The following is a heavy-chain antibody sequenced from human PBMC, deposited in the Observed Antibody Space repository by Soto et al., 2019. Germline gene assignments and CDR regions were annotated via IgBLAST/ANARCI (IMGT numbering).Heavy chain of an antibody. CDR1: GFTVSSNY. J-gene: IGHJ5*02. CDR2: IYSGGST. D-gene: IGHD5-18*01. Sequence: GGSLRLSCAASGFTVSSNYMSWVRQAPGEGLEWVSVIYSGGSTYYADSVKGRFTISRDNSKNTLYLQMNSLRAEDTAVYYCAKVMVKNWFDPWGQGTLVTVSS. CDR3: AKVMVKNWFDP. V-gene: IGHV3-53*01.